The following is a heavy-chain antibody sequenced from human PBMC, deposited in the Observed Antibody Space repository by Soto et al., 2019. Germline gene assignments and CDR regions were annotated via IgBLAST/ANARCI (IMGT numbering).Heavy chain of an antibody. CDR3: TTRWVWSGYSDAFDI. CDR2: IKSKTDGGTT. D-gene: IGHD3-3*01. Sequence: PGGSLRLSCAASGFTFSNAWMSWVRQAPGKGLEWVGRIKSKTDGGTTDYAAPVKGRFTISRDDSKNTLYLQMNSLKTEDTAVYYCTTRWVWSGYSDAFDIWGQGTMVTVSS. J-gene: IGHJ3*02. V-gene: IGHV3-15*01. CDR1: GFTFSNAW.